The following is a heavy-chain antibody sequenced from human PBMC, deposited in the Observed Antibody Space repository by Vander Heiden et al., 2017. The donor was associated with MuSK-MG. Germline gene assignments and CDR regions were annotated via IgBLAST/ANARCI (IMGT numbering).Heavy chain of an antibody. J-gene: IGHJ4*02. CDR2: IYPGDSDT. Sequence: EVQLVQSGAEVKKPGESLTISCKGSGYSFTSYWIGWVRQRPGKGLEWMGIIYPGDSDTRYSPSFQGQVTISADKSISTAYLQWSSLKASDTAMYYCARQGGTMVRGVIIPHYFDYWGQGTLVTVSS. CDR1: GYSFTSYW. D-gene: IGHD3-10*01. V-gene: IGHV5-51*01. CDR3: ARQGGTMVRGVIIPHYFDY.